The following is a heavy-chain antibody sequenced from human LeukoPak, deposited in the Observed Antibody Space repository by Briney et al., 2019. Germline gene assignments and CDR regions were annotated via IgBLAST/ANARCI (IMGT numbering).Heavy chain of an antibody. Sequence: GGSLRLSCAASGFTFDDYAMHWVRQAPGKGLEWVSGISWNSGSIGYADSVKGRFTISRDNAKNSLYLQMNSLRAEDTAVYYCARETMGPRAFDIWGQGTMVTVSS. D-gene: IGHD3-10*01. V-gene: IGHV3-9*01. CDR3: ARETMGPRAFDI. CDR2: ISWNSGSI. CDR1: GFTFDDYA. J-gene: IGHJ3*02.